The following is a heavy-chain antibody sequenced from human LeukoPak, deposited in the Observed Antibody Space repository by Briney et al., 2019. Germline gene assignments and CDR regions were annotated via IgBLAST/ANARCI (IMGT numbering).Heavy chain of an antibody. CDR3: ARRSTVLTANYEY. V-gene: IGHV4-38-2*02. D-gene: IGHD4-23*01. CDR1: GYSISSGYY. Sequence: PSETLSLTCTVSGYSISSGYYWGWIRQPPGKGLEWIGSIYHSGSTYYNPSLKSRVTISVDTSKNQISLRLSSVTAADTALYYCARRSTVLTANYEYWGQGTLVTVSA. CDR2: IYHSGST. J-gene: IGHJ4*02.